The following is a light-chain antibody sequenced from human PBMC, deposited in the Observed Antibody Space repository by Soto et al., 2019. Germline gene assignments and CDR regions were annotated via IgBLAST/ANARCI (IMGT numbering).Light chain of an antibody. CDR1: SSDVGGYNY. V-gene: IGLV2-8*01. J-gene: IGLJ1*01. Sequence: QSVLTQPPSASGSPGQSVAISCTGTSSDVGGYNYVSWYQQHPGKAPKLMIYEVNKRPSGLPDRFSGSKSGNTASLTVSGLQAEDEAYCYCCSYAGSSNVFGTGTKVTVL. CDR2: EVN. CDR3: CSYAGSSNV.